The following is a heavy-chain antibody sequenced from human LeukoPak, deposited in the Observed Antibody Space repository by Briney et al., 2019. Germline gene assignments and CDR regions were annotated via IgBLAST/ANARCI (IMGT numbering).Heavy chain of an antibody. V-gene: IGHV3-23*01. D-gene: IGHD2-21*02. CDR3: AGSSCGGNCYSGFDY. Sequence: VGSLRLSCAASGFTLISDAMAWVRQAPGKGLQWVSAISGSGSRTYYAESVKGRFTISRDNSKNTLFLQMNSLRAEDTAVYYCAGSSCGGNCYSGFDYWGQGTLVTVSS. CDR2: ISGSGSRT. CDR1: GFTLISDA. J-gene: IGHJ4*02.